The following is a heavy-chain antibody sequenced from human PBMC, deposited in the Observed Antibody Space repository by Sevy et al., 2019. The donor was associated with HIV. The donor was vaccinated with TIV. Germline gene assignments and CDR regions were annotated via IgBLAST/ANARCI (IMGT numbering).Heavy chain of an antibody. CDR2: ISYDGSDK. CDR3: ATGRQGATYGY. J-gene: IGHJ4*02. V-gene: IGHV3-30*03. CDR1: GFNFRIYA. Sequence: GGSLRLSCAASGFNFRIYAMHWVRQAPGKGLEWVAVISYDGSDKFYAESVKGRFTISRDNSKNMVFLQLNSLRGDDTAGYYCATGRQGATYGYWGQGTPVTVSS. D-gene: IGHD1-26*01.